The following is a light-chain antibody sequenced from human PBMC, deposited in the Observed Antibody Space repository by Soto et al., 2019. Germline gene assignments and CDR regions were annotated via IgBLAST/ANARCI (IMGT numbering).Light chain of an antibody. J-gene: IGKJ5*01. CDR2: GAF. CDR1: QSVSSGF. Sequence: EIVLTQSPGTLSLSPGERATLSCRASQSVSSGFLAWYQHKPGQGPRLLIYGAFHRATGIPDRFSASGSGTDFTLTITRLEPEDFAVYYCQQYGGSPPITFGQGTRLEIK. CDR3: QQYGGSPPIT. V-gene: IGKV3-20*01.